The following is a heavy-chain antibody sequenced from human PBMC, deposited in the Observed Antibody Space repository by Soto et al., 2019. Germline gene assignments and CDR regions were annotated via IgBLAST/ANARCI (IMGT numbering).Heavy chain of an antibody. CDR1: GYTFTSYG. J-gene: IGHJ4*02. D-gene: IGHD5-18*01. CDR3: ARDRDTYGHGFFDS. CDR2: ISAYNGNT. Sequence: ASVKVSCKASGYTFTSYGISWVRQAPGQGLEWMGWISAYNGNTNYAQKLQGRVTMTTDTSTSTAYMELRSLRSDDTAVYFCARDRDTYGHGFFDSWGQGALVTVSS. V-gene: IGHV1-18*01.